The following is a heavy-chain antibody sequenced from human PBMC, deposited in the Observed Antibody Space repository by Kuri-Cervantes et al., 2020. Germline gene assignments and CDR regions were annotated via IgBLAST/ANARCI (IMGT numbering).Heavy chain of an antibody. CDR3: ARDRSLQQLPLGWFDP. CDR1: GFTFSSYS. D-gene: IGHD6-13*01. CDR2: ISSSSSYI. Sequence: GESLKISCAASGFTFSSYSMNWVRQAPGKGLEWVSSISSSSSYIYYADSVKGRFTISRDNAKNSLYLQMNSLRAEDTAVYYCARDRSLQQLPLGWFDPWGQGTLVTVSS. J-gene: IGHJ5*02. V-gene: IGHV3-21*03.